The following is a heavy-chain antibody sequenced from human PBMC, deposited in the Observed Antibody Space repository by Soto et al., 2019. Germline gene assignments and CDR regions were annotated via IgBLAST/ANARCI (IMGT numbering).Heavy chain of an antibody. J-gene: IGHJ3*01. V-gene: IGHV4-39*01. Sequence: SETLSLTCTVSGGSISSSSYYWGWIRQPPGKGQEWIGSIYYSGSTYYNPSLKSRVTISVDPSKNQFSLKLSSVTAAHTAVYYCASRVTASDFWGRGTLVTVSS. CDR2: IYYSGST. CDR3: ASRVTASDF. D-gene: IGHD3-10*01. CDR1: GGSISSSSYY.